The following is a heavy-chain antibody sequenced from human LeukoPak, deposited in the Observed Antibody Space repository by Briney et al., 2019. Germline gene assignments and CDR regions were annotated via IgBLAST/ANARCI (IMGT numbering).Heavy chain of an antibody. CDR1: GFTFSSYE. CDR2: ISSSGSTI. J-gene: IGHJ5*02. Sequence: PGGSLRLSCAASGFTFSSYEMNWVRQAPRKGLEWVSYISSSGSTIYYADSVKGRFTISRDNAKNSLYLQMNSLRAEDTAVYYCARGHISSWYRLGWFDPWGQGTLVTVSS. CDR3: ARGHISSWYRLGWFDP. D-gene: IGHD6-13*01. V-gene: IGHV3-48*03.